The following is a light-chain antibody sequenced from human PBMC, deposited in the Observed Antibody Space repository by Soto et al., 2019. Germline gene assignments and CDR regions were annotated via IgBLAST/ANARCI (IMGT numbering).Light chain of an antibody. V-gene: IGKV4-1*01. CDR1: QSVLYSSNNKNY. Sequence: DIVMTQSPDSLAVSLGERATINCKSSQSVLYSSNNKNYLAWYQQKPGQPPKLLIYWASTRESGVPDRFSGSGSGTDFTLTISSLQAEDVVVYYCQQYYSTLSWTFGQGTKVEIK. J-gene: IGKJ1*01. CDR3: QQYYSTLSWT. CDR2: WAS.